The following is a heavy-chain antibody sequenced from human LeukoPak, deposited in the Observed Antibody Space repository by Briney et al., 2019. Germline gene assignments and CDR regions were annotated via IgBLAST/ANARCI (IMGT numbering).Heavy chain of an antibody. CDR3: ARSARLMKGVVEVTALDD. CDR1: GFTFSDYY. D-gene: IGHD3-3*01. V-gene: IGHV3-11*04. Sequence: GGSLRLSCAASGFTFSDYYMSWIRQATGKGLEWVSYISSSGSTIYYADSVKGRFTISRDNAKNSLYLQMNSLRAEDTAVYYCARSARLMKGVVEVTALDDWGQGTLVTVSS. CDR2: ISSSGSTI. J-gene: IGHJ4*02.